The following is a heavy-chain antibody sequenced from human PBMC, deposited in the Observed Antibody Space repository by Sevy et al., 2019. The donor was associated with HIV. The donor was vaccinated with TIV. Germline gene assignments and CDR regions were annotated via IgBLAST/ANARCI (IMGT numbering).Heavy chain of an antibody. V-gene: IGHV3-11*01. CDR2: ISGSGIT. Sequence: GGYLRLSCSGSGFIFSDYYMSWIRQAPGRGLEWVSYISGSGITYYADSLEGRFTISRDNARNSLYLQMNSLRADDTAVYYCARDPLLGIAREVARGGYWGQGTLVTVSS. D-gene: IGHD2-2*03. CDR3: ARDPLLGIAREVARGGY. J-gene: IGHJ4*02. CDR1: GFIFSDYY.